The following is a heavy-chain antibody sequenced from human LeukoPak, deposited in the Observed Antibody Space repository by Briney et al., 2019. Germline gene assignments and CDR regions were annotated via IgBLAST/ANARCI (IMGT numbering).Heavy chain of an antibody. CDR3: ARDKTPTSPYYDFWSGYYRQNEYNWFDP. J-gene: IGHJ5*02. CDR2: IKQDGSEK. V-gene: IGHV3-7*01. CDR1: GFTFSSYW. D-gene: IGHD3-3*01. Sequence: GGSLRLSCAASGFTFSSYWMSWVRQAPGKGLEWVANIKQDGSEKYYVDSVKGRFTISRDNAKNSLYLQMNSLRAEDTAVYYCARDKTPTSPYYDFWSGYYRQNEYNWFDPWGQGTLVTVSS.